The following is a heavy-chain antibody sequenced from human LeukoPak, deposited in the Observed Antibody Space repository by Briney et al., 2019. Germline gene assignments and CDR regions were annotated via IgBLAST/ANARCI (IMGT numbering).Heavy chain of an antibody. J-gene: IGHJ4*02. CDR1: GFTVSNNY. V-gene: IGHV3-66*01. CDR2: LSSGGSP. Sequence: PGGSLRLSCAASGFTVSNNYMTWVRQAPGKGLEWVSTLSSGGSPYYASSVNGRFTHSRDNSKNTLYLQMNSLAAEDTGVYYCAFNGNWGQGTLVTVSS. D-gene: IGHD2-8*01. CDR3: AFNGN.